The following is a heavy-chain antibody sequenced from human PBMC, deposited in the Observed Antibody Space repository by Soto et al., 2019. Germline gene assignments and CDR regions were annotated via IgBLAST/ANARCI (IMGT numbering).Heavy chain of an antibody. CDR3: ARFAAVAGPFDY. V-gene: IGHV1-2*02. D-gene: IGHD6-19*01. CDR2: INPNSGGT. J-gene: IGHJ4*02. CDR1: GYTFTGYY. Sequence: ASVKVSCKASGYTFTGYYMHWVRQAPGQGLEWMGWINPNSGGTNYAQKFQGRVTMTRDTSISTAYMELSRLRSDDTAVYYCARFAAVAGPFDYWGQGTLVTVSS.